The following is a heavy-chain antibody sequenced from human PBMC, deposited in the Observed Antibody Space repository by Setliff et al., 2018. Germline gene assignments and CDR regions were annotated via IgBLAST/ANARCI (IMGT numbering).Heavy chain of an antibody. CDR3: ARRNGEKLDP. V-gene: IGHV4-38-2*01. CDR1: GYSISSGYY. J-gene: IGHJ5*02. Sequence: SETLSLTCAVSGYSISSGYYWGWIRQPPGKGLEGIGSYHSGSTYYNPSLKSRVTRSVETSKNQFSLKLSAVTAADTAVYYCARRNGEKLDPWGQGTLVTSPQ. CDR2: YHSGST.